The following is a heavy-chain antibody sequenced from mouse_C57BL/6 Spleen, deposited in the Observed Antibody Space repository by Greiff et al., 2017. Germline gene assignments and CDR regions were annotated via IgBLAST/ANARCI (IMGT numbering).Heavy chain of an antibody. V-gene: IGHV1-69*01. CDR2: IDPSDSYT. J-gene: IGHJ4*01. CDR1: GYTFTSYW. Sequence: QVQLQQPGAELVMPGASVKLSCKASGYTFTSYWMHWVKQRPGQGLEWIGEIDPSDSYTNYNQKFKGKSTLTVDKSSSTAYMQLSSLTSEDSAVYYCASVWSSYAIDYWGQGTSVTVSS. D-gene: IGHD2-10*02. CDR3: ASVWSSYAIDY.